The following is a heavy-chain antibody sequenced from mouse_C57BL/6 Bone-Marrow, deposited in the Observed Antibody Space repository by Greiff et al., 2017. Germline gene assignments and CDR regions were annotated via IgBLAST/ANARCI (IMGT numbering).Heavy chain of an antibody. D-gene: IGHD1-1*02. J-gene: IGHJ2*01. CDR2: SRNKANDYTT. CDR3: ARDLGRGYFDY. Sequence: EVKLMESGGGLVQSGRSLRLSCATSGFTFSDFYMEWVSQAPGKGLEWIAASRNKANDYTTEYSASVKGRIIVSRDTSQSILYLPMHDLRAEDTDIYYCARDLGRGYFDYWGQGTTLTVSS. V-gene: IGHV7-1*01. CDR1: GFTFSDFY.